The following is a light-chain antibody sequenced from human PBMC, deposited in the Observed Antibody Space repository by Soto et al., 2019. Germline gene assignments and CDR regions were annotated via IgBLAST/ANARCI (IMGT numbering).Light chain of an antibody. Sequence: QSALTQPASASGSPGQSVTISCTGTSSDVGSYNLVSWYQQHPGKAPKLMIYEDSKRPSGVSKRFSGSKSGNTASLTISGLQAEDEADYYCCSDAGSSTYVFGTGTKLTVL. V-gene: IGLV2-23*01. J-gene: IGLJ1*01. CDR3: CSDAGSSTYV. CDR1: SSDVGSYNL. CDR2: EDS.